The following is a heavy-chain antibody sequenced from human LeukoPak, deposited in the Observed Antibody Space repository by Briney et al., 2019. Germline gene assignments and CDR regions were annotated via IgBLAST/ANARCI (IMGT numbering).Heavy chain of an antibody. D-gene: IGHD3-10*01. J-gene: IGHJ3*02. Sequence: GESLKISCKGSGYRLTSYWIGWVRPMPGKGLEWMGIIYPGDSDIRYSPSFQGQVTISADKSISTAYLQWSSLKASDTAMYYCASRYYYGSGSYAFDIWGQGTMVTVSS. V-gene: IGHV5-51*01. CDR1: GYRLTSYW. CDR2: IYPGDSDI. CDR3: ASRYYYGSGSYAFDI.